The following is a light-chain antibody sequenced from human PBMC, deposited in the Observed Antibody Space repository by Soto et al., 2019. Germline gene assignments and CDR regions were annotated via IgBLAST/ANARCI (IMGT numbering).Light chain of an antibody. Sequence: IQLTQSPSSLSASVGDRVTITCRASQDISSYLAWYQQKPGKAAKLLIYAASTLQSGVPSRFSGSGSGTDFTLTISSLQPEDFATYYCQQLNSYPRMYTFGQGTKLEIK. J-gene: IGKJ2*01. CDR2: AAS. CDR3: QQLNSYPRMYT. CDR1: QDISSY. V-gene: IGKV1-9*01.